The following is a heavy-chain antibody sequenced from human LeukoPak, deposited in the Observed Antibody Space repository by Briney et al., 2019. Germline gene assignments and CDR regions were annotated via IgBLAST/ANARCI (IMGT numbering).Heavy chain of an antibody. Sequence: GGSLRLSCAASGLTFSSYAMSWVRQAPGKGLEWVSAISGGGGSTYYADSVKGRFTISRDNSKNTLYLQMNSLRAEDTAVYYCAKLWEYQLGFDYWGQGTLVTVSS. CDR2: ISGGGGST. CDR1: GLTFSSYA. J-gene: IGHJ4*02. D-gene: IGHD2-2*01. V-gene: IGHV3-23*01. CDR3: AKLWEYQLGFDY.